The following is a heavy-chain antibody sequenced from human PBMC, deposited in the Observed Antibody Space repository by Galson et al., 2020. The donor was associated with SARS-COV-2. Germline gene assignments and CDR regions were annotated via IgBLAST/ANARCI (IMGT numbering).Heavy chain of an antibody. CDR2: MYRDDDT. V-gene: IGHV2-70*11. J-gene: IGHJ5*02. D-gene: IGHD3-16*01. Sequence: SGPTLVQPTQTITLTCSFSGFSLLTTRMCVTWLLHPPGQALQCLARMYRDDDTYYSPSLKTRLTISKDTSKNQVVLTMTNMDPVDTATYYCARVTQLIGGDVVANWFDPWGQGTLVTVSS. CDR1: GFSLLTTRMC. CDR3: ARVTQLIGGDVVANWFDP.